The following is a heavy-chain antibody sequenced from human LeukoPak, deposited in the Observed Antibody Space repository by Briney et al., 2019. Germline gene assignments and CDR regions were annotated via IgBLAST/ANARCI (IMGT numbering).Heavy chain of an antibody. CDR2: FSATDGSA. D-gene: IGHD6-13*01. CDR3: ARAKIAAAGTGAFDV. Sequence: GGSLRLACAASGFTFSSYAMAWVRQAPGKGLEWVSAFSATDGSAQYAESVEGRFTISKDNSKNTLFLQMNSLGAEDTAVYYCARAKIAAAGTGAFDVWGQGTLVTVSS. V-gene: IGHV3-23*01. CDR1: GFTFSSYA. J-gene: IGHJ3*01.